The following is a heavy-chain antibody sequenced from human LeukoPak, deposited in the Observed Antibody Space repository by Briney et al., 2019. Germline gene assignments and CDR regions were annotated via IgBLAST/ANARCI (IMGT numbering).Heavy chain of an antibody. CDR2: IYYSGST. D-gene: IGHD3-22*01. CDR3: AAVTMIVEGRAWFDP. CDR1: GGSISSYY. Sequence: SETLSLTCTVSGGSISSYYWTWIRQPPGKGLEWNGYIYYSGSTNYNPSLKSRVTISVDTSKNQLSLKLRSVTAADTAVYYCAAVTMIVEGRAWFDPWGQGTLVTVSS. J-gene: IGHJ5*02. V-gene: IGHV4-59*01.